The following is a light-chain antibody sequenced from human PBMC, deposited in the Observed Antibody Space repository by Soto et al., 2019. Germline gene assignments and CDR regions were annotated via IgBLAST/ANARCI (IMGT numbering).Light chain of an antibody. CDR2: DAV. Sequence: EIVLPQSPAPLSLSPGERSTLFCMASESVDSFLAWYQQKPGQAPRLLIYDAVNRATGIPARFSGSGSGTDFTLTISGLEPEDFATYYCQQRKKGTPITFCQVTRLEIK. CDR3: QQRKKGTPIT. J-gene: IGKJ5*01. V-gene: IGKV3-11*01. CDR1: ESVDSF.